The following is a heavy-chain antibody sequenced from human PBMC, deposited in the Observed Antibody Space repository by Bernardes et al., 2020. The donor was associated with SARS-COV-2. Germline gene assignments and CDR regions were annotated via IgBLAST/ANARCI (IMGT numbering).Heavy chain of an antibody. Sequence: GGSLRLSCAASGFTFSSYAMSWVRQAPGKGLEWVSAISGSGGSTYYADSVKGRFTISRDNSKNTLYLQMNSLRAEDTAVYYCAKDHLAVAGSYYYYGMDVWGQGTKVTVSS. J-gene: IGHJ6*02. V-gene: IGHV3-23*01. CDR3: AKDHLAVAGSYYYYGMDV. D-gene: IGHD6-19*01. CDR1: GFTFSSYA. CDR2: ISGSGGST.